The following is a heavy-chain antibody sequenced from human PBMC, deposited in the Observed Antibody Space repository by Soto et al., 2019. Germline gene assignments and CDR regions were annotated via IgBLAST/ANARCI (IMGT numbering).Heavy chain of an antibody. CDR3: ARPGYCSSTNCYGGLFDP. J-gene: IGHJ5*02. CDR1: GFTFSNYA. Sequence: GGSLRLSCAASGFTFSNYAMSWVRQAPGKGLEWVSGVNDNGGSTYYADSVKGRFTISRDNSKKTLYLQMNSLRAEDTAVYYCARPGYCSSTNCYGGLFDPWGQGTLVTVSS. D-gene: IGHD2-2*01. V-gene: IGHV3-23*01. CDR2: VNDNGGST.